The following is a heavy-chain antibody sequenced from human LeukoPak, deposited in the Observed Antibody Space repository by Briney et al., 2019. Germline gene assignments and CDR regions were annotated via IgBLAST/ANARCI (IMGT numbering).Heavy chain of an antibody. CDR3: ARGGWFGELCLDY. J-gene: IGHJ4*02. CDR1: GYTFTGYY. V-gene: IGHV1-2*02. CDR2: INPNSGST. Sequence: ASVKVSCKASGYTFTGYYMHWVRQAPGQGLEWMGWINPNSGSTNYAQKFQRGVTLTRATSISTAYMELSRLRSDDTAVYYCARGGWFGELCLDYWGQGTLVTVSS. D-gene: IGHD3-10*01.